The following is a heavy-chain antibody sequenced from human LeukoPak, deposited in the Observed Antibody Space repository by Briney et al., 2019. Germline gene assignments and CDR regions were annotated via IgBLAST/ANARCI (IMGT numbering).Heavy chain of an antibody. CDR1: GVSISSYY. D-gene: IGHD3-22*01. V-gene: IGHV4-59*01. CDR3: AREGYYDSSGYPTFDY. CDR2: IYYSGST. Sequence: PSETLSLTCTVSGVSISSYYWSWIRQPPGKGLEWIGYIYYSGSTNYNPSLKSRVTISVDTSKNQFSLKLSSVAAADTAVYYCAREGYYDSSGYPTFDYWGQGTLVTVSS. J-gene: IGHJ4*02.